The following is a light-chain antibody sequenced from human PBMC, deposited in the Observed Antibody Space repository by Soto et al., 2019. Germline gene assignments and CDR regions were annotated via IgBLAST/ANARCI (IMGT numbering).Light chain of an antibody. CDR3: SSSTTNRAHVL. J-gene: IGLJ7*01. V-gene: IGLV2-14*01. CDR1: SSDIGVYSR. CDR2: DAS. Sequence: QSALTQPASVSGSPGQSITISCTGTSSDIGVYSRVSWYQQRPGQAPKVLIYDASYRPSGVSSRFSGSKSGNTASLTISGLQAEDEAYYYCSSSTTNRAHVLFGGGTQLTVL.